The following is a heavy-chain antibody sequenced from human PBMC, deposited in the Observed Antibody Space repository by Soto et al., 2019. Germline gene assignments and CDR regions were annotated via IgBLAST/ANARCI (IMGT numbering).Heavy chain of an antibody. J-gene: IGHJ4*02. V-gene: IGHV1-18*01. CDR3: ARKGTGAPVDY. D-gene: IGHD1-1*01. Sequence: QVQLVQSGAEVKKPGASVRVSCKTSGFTFRVYGITWVRQAPGQGLEWMGWISANNGDTHYAQKFQGRVTMTTDSSTSTAYVEVRSLGSDDTAVYYCARKGTGAPVDYGGQGTLVTVSS. CDR2: ISANNGDT. CDR1: GFTFRVYG.